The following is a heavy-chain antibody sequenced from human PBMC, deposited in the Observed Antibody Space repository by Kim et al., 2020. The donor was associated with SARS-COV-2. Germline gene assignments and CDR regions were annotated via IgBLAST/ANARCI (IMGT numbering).Heavy chain of an antibody. CDR3: AKGMGSSWYLFDY. CDR1: GFTFSSYG. CDR2: ISYDGSNK. D-gene: IGHD6-13*01. V-gene: IGHV3-30*18. Sequence: GGSLRLSCAASGFTFSSYGIHWVRQAPGKGLEWVAVISYDGSNKYYADSVKGRFTISRDNSKNTLYLQMNSLRAEDTAVYYCAKGMGSSWYLFDYWGQGTLVTVSS. J-gene: IGHJ4*02.